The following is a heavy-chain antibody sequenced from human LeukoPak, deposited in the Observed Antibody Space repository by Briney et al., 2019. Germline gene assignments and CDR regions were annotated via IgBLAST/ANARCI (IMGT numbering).Heavy chain of an antibody. CDR1: GFTVSSNY. V-gene: IGHV3-53*01. CDR2: IYSGGST. CDR3: ARGIFSSYSNSPLDS. Sequence: GGSLRLSCAASGFTVSSNYMSWVRQAPGKGLEWVSAIYSGGSTYYADSVKGRFPISRDNSKNTLYLQTNSLRAEDTAVYYCARGIFSSYSNSPLDSWGQGTLVTVSS. J-gene: IGHJ5*01. D-gene: IGHD6-13*01.